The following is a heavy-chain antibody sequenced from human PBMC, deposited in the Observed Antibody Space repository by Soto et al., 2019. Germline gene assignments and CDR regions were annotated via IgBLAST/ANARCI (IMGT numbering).Heavy chain of an antibody. CDR2: MYHSGST. D-gene: IGHD2-15*01. V-gene: IGHV4-39*01. J-gene: IGHJ4*02. CDR1: GGSFSSSSYN. CDR3: ARPTGYCSAGGCNSHFDY. Sequence: QPQLQESGPGLVKPSETLSLTCSVSGGSFSSSSYNWGWIRQPPGKGLEWIGSMYHSGSTYYNPSLKSRVAISVDTAKNEASLKLSSVTAADTAVYFCARPTGYCSAGGCNSHFDYWGQGTLVTVSS.